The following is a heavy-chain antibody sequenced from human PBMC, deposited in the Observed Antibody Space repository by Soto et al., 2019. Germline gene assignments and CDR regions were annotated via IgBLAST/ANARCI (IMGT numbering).Heavy chain of an antibody. V-gene: IGHV2-5*02. J-gene: IGHJ3*02. D-gene: IGHD3-22*01. CDR3: AHSGLSSGYLHAFDI. Sequence: QITLKESGPPLVKPTQTLTLTCTFSGFSLSTSGVGVGWIRQPPGKALEWLALIYWDDDKRYSPSLKSRLTIXXDXSXXQVVLTLTNMDPVDTATYYCAHSGLSSGYLHAFDIWGQGTMVTVSS. CDR1: GFSLSTSGVG. CDR2: IYWDDDK.